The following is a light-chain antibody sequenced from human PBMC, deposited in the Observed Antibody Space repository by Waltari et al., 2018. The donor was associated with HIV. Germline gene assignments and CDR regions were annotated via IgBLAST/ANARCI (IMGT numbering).Light chain of an antibody. CDR3: AVWDDSLNGLF. J-gene: IGLJ2*01. CDR2: NDN. CDR1: TFNVERNS. V-gene: IGLV1-44*01. Sequence: QTVLTQSLSTSGTLGQSVTISCSGGTFNVERNSVSWFQEFPGGAPKLLIYNDNYLPSGFLDRFSGSKAGTSASLAIIGLQAEDEGVYFCAVWDDSLNGLFFGGGTTLTV.